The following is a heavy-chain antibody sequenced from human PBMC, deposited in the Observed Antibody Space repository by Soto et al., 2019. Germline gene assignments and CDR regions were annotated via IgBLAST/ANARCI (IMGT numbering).Heavy chain of an antibody. V-gene: IGHV3-48*02. CDR2: IRSTSNAM. CDR1: GFTFSRSS. Sequence: EVQLVESGGGLVQPGGSLRLCCVASGFTFSRSSMNWVRQAPGKGLEWVSNIRSTSNAMYYADSVKGRFTVSRDNGKNSLYLQMNSLRDEDMAVYYCARDMVGFDYWGQGTLVTVSS. J-gene: IGHJ4*02. CDR3: ARDMVGFDY. D-gene: IGHD2-15*01.